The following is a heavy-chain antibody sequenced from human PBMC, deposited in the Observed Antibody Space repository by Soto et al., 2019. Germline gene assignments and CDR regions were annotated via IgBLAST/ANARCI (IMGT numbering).Heavy chain of an antibody. CDR1: GGSVSGNY. CDR3: ARGHRTGYCSSTSCHNWFDP. CDR2: INHGGSS. V-gene: IGHV4-34*01. D-gene: IGHD2-2*01. Sequence: SETLSLTCAVYGGSVSGNYWSWIRQPPGKGLEWIGEINHGGSSNYNLSLKSRGTISVDTSKNQLSLKLSSVTAADTAVYYCARGHRTGYCSSTSCHNWFDPWGQGTLVTVSS. J-gene: IGHJ5*02.